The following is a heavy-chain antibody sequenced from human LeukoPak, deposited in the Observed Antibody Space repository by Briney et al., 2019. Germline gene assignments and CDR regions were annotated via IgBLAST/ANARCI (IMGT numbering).Heavy chain of an antibody. Sequence: GGSLRLSCAASGFTFSSYWMHWVRQAPGKGLVWVSRINTDGSSTSYADSVKGRFTISRDNAKNTLYLQMNSLRAEDTAVYYCARLSGYYYGSGTSGADYWGQGTLVTVSS. CDR2: INTDGSST. CDR3: ARLSGYYYGSGTSGADY. D-gene: IGHD3-10*01. J-gene: IGHJ4*02. CDR1: GFTFSSYW. V-gene: IGHV3-74*01.